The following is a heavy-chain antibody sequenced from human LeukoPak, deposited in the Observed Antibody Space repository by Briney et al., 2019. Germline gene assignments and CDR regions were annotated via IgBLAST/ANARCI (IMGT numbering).Heavy chain of an antibody. CDR3: AKNRGYCSGATCYGDY. CDR1: GFAFSNYA. J-gene: IGHJ4*02. Sequence: GASLTPSYAASGFAFSNYAMSWLRQAPGRGLEWVSSISGNDDSTYYADSVEGRFTISRDNSKNTLYLQMNTLRAEETAVYYCAKNRGYCSGATCYGDYWGQGTLVTVSS. D-gene: IGHD2-15*01. V-gene: IGHV3-23*01. CDR2: ISGNDDST.